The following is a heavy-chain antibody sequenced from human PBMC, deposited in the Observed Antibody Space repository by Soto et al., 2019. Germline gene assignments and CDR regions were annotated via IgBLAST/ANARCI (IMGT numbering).Heavy chain of an antibody. CDR3: ARDKSHYYDSSGYRSGYAFDI. V-gene: IGHV3-30-3*01. J-gene: IGHJ3*02. CDR1: GFTFSSYA. CDR2: ISYDGSNK. D-gene: IGHD3-22*01. Sequence: GGSLRLSCAASGFTFSSYAMHWVRQAPGKGLEWVAVISYDGSNKYYADSVKGRFTISRDNSKNTLYLQMNSLRAEDTAVYYCARDKSHYYDSSGYRSGYAFDIWGQGTMVTVSS.